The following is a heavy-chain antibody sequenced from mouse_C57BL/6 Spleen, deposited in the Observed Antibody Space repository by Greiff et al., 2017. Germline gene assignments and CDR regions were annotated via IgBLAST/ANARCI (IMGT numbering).Heavy chain of an antibody. Sequence: QVQLKQPGAELVKPGASVKLSCKASGYTFTSYWMQWVKQRPGQGLEWIGEIDPSDSYTNYNQKFKGKATLTVDTSSSTAYMQLSSLTSEDSAVYYCARGMVTWYFDVWGTGTTVTVSS. J-gene: IGHJ1*03. V-gene: IGHV1-50*01. CDR1: GYTFTSYW. CDR2: IDPSDSYT. CDR3: ARGMVTWYFDV. D-gene: IGHD2-3*01.